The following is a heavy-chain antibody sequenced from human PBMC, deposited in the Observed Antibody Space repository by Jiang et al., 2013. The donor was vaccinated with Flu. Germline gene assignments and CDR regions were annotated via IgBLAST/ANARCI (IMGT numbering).Heavy chain of an antibody. CDR1: DTPSLNYP. Sequence: SGAEVKKPGASVKSPARFPDTPSLNYPCTGCDRLLEKGLSDGGFDPEDGETIYAQKFQGRVTMTEDTSTDTAYMELSSLRSEDTAVYYCATKSDLYYYDSSGYYLTDAFDIWGQGTMVTVSS. V-gene: IGHV1-24*01. CDR2: FDPEDGET. J-gene: IGHJ3*02. D-gene: IGHD3-22*01. CDR3: ATKSDLYYYDSSGYYLTDAFDI.